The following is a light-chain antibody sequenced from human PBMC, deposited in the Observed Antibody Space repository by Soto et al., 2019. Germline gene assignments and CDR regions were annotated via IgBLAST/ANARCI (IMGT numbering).Light chain of an antibody. CDR1: QSVSSSY. V-gene: IGKV3-20*01. CDR2: GAS. CDR3: QQYGSP. J-gene: IGKJ4*01. Sequence: EIVLTQSPGTLSLSPGERATLSCRASQSVSSSYLAWYQQKPGQAPRLLIYGASSRPTGIPDRFSGSGSGTDFTLTISRLEPEDFAVYYCQQYGSPFGGGTKVDIK.